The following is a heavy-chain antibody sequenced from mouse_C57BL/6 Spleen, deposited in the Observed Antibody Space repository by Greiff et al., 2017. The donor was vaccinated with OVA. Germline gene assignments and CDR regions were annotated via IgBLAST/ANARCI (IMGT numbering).Heavy chain of an antibody. Sequence: QVQLQQPGAELVKPGASVKLSCKASGYTFTSYWMHWVKQRPGQGLEWIGMIHPNSGSTNYNEKFKSKATLTADKSSSTAYMQLSSLTSEDSAVYYGARATVVATRGYWGQGTTLTVSS. D-gene: IGHD1-1*01. CDR3: ARATVVATRGY. CDR1: GYTFTSYW. V-gene: IGHV1-64*01. J-gene: IGHJ2*01. CDR2: IHPNSGST.